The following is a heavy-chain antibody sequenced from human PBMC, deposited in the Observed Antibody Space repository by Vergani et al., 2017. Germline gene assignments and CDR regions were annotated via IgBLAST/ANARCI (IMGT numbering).Heavy chain of an antibody. CDR1: GDSLSSSDHY. Sequence: QVQLQESGPGLVKPSQTLSLTCTVSGDSLSSSDHYWSWIRQRSDKGLEWVGHIFRSGTTYYNPSLKSRLIMSVDTSKNQFSLKLISVTAADTAMYYCARENVVIARIFDFWGQGTLVTVSS. V-gene: IGHV4-31*03. J-gene: IGHJ4*02. CDR2: IFRSGTT. CDR3: ARENVVIARIFDF. D-gene: IGHD2-21*01.